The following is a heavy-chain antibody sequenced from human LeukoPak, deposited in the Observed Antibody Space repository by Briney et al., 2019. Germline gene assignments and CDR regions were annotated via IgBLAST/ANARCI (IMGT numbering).Heavy chain of an antibody. CDR3: ARTGYGSGSYGIGYYSYLDV. J-gene: IGHJ6*03. Sequence: ASVKVSCKASGYTFTSYYMHWVRQAPGEGLEWMGLINPTGGSTGYAQKFQGRVTMTRDMSTSTAYMELSSLRSEDTAVYYCARTGYGSGSYGIGYYSYLDVWGKGTTVTISS. CDR2: INPTGGST. CDR1: GYTFTSYY. D-gene: IGHD3-10*01. V-gene: IGHV1-46*01.